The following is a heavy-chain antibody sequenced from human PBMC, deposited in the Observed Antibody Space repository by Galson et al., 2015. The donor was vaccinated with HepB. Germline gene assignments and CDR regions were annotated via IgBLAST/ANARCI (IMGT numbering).Heavy chain of an antibody. D-gene: IGHD2-21*02. Sequence: SLRLSCAASGFTFSSYAMHWVRQAPGKGLEWVAVISYDGSNKYYADSVKGRFTISRDNSKNTLYLQMNSLRAEDTAVYYCARDIVVVTAILSPEFDYWGQGTLVTVSS. CDR1: GFTFSSYA. V-gene: IGHV3-30*04. CDR3: ARDIVVVTAILSPEFDY. CDR2: ISYDGSNK. J-gene: IGHJ4*02.